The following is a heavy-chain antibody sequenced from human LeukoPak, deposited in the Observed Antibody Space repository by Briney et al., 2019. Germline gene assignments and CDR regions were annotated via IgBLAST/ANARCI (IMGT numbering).Heavy chain of an antibody. V-gene: IGHV4-59*01. J-gene: IGHJ5*02. Sequence: SETLSLTXTVSGGSISSYYWSWIRQPPGKGLEWIGYIYYSGSTNYNPSLKSRVTISVDTSKNQFSLKLSSVTAADTAVYYCARGRGGDYGWFDPWGQGTLVTVSS. CDR3: ARGRGGDYGWFDP. D-gene: IGHD4-17*01. CDR2: IYYSGST. CDR1: GGSISSYY.